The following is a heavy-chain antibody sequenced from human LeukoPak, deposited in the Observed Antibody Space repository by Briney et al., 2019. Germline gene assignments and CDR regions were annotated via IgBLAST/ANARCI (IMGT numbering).Heavy chain of an antibody. Sequence: GESLKISCKGSGYSFTSYWIAWVRQMPGKGLEWMGVIYPGDSDTRYSPSFQGQVTISADKSISTAYLQWGSLKASDSAMYYCARPGAAGSGSYFDAFDIWGQGTMVTVSS. CDR1: GYSFTSYW. D-gene: IGHD3-10*01. CDR3: ARPGAAGSGSYFDAFDI. J-gene: IGHJ3*02. V-gene: IGHV5-51*01. CDR2: IYPGDSDT.